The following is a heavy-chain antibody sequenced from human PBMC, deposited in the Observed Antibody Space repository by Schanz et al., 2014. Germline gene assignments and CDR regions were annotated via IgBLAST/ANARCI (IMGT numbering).Heavy chain of an antibody. J-gene: IGHJ5*02. V-gene: IGHV1-18*01. CDR1: GYTFTTYA. D-gene: IGHD3-9*01. CDR3: AEAEYDMLTDGDARLDP. Sequence: QVQLVQSGAEVKKPGASVRVSCKASGYTFTTYAMSWVRQAPGQGLEWVGWISVYTGNTKYGQKVQCRVTMTADTSTNTAYMELRSLRSDDTTVYYCAEAEYDMLTDGDARLDPWGQGTLVTVSS. CDR2: ISVYTGNT.